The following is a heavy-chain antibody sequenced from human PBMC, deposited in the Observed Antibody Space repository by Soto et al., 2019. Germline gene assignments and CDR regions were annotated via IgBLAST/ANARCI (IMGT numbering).Heavy chain of an antibody. CDR2: IYHSGST. V-gene: IGHV4-4*02. J-gene: IGHJ6*02. CDR3: ARDDHIVVVPTSPGAMDV. Sequence: SETLSLTCAVYGGSISSNKWWSWVRQPPGKGLEWIGEIYHSGSTNYNPSLKSRVTISLDKSKNQFSLKLTSVTAADSAVYYCARDDHIVVVPTSPGAMDVWGQGTTVTVSS. D-gene: IGHD2-2*01. CDR1: GGSISSNKW.